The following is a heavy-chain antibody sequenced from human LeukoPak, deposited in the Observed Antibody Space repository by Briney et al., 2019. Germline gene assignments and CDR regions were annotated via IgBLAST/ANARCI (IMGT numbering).Heavy chain of an antibody. CDR3: ARDEFGRIGVGVY. CDR1: GGTFSSYA. CDR2: ISAYTGRT. J-gene: IGHJ4*02. D-gene: IGHD1-26*01. V-gene: IGHV1-18*01. Sequence: VASVKVSCKASGGTFSSYAISWVRQAPGQGLEWMGLISAYTGRTEYAQKFQGRVIMTTDSATSTAYMELRSLRSDDTGVYYCARDEFGRIGVGVYWGQGTPVTVSA.